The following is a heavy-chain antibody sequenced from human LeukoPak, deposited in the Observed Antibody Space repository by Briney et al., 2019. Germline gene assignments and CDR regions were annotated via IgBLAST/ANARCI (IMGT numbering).Heavy chain of an antibody. D-gene: IGHD3-10*01. CDR2: ISWNSGSI. CDR3: AKDNYYYGSGSSNPFDY. J-gene: IGHJ4*02. CDR1: GFTFDDYA. V-gene: IGHV3-9*01. Sequence: GRSLRLSCAASGFTFDDYAMHWVRQAPGKGLEWISGISWNSGSIDYADSVKGRFTISRDNAKNSLYLQMSSLRAEDTALYYCAKDNYYYGSGSSNPFDYWGQGTLVTVSS.